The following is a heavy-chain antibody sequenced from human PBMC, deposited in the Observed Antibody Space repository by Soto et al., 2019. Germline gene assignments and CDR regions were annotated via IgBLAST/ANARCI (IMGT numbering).Heavy chain of an antibody. Sequence: GGSLRLSCAASGFTFSSYGMHWVRQAPGKGLEWVAVISYDGSNKYYADSVKGRFTISRDNSKNTLYLQMNSLRAEDTAVYYCAKDQLDYGDYGVSVDYWGQGTLVTVSS. CDR1: GFTFSSYG. CDR3: AKDQLDYGDYGVSVDY. J-gene: IGHJ4*02. D-gene: IGHD4-17*01. V-gene: IGHV3-30*18. CDR2: ISYDGSNK.